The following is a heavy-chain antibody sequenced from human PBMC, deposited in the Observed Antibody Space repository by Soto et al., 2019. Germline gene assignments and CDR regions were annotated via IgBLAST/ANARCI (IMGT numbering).Heavy chain of an antibody. V-gene: IGHV3-11*01. J-gene: IGHJ4*02. CDR3: ASHYDMWSGYLSPVDY. Sequence: HVQLVESGGDLVKPGGSLRLSCAASGYTFSDYYMRWIRQAPGKGLEWISYIDTSGTKIYYADSVKGRFTITRDNAKNSLYLEMNSLRDEDTAVYYCASHYDMWSGYLSPVDYWGQGTLVTVSS. D-gene: IGHD3-3*01. CDR2: IDTSGTKI. CDR1: GYTFSDYY.